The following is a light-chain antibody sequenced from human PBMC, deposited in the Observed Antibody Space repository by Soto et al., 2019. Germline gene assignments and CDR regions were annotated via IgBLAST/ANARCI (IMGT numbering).Light chain of an antibody. CDR3: QQYNNWPLM. Sequence: EIVMTQSPATLSVSPGERATLSCRASQGVSNNVAWYQQKPGQAPRLLMYGASTRATGIPARFSGSGSGTEFTLTLSGLQSEDFAVYYCQQYNNWPLMFGGGTTVEIK. CDR1: QGVSNN. CDR2: GAS. V-gene: IGKV3-15*01. J-gene: IGKJ4*02.